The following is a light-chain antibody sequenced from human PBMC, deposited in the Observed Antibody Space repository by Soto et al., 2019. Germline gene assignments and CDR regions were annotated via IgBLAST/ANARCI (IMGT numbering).Light chain of an antibody. V-gene: IGLV2-8*01. CDR3: SSYAGSNNLV. J-gene: IGLJ2*01. Sequence: QSVLTQPPSASGSPGQSVTISCTGTSSDVGGYHYVSWYQQHPGKAPKLMIHEVTKRPSGVPDRFSGSKPGNTASLTVSGLQGEDEADYYCSSYAGSNNLVFGGGTQLTVL. CDR2: EVT. CDR1: SSDVGGYHY.